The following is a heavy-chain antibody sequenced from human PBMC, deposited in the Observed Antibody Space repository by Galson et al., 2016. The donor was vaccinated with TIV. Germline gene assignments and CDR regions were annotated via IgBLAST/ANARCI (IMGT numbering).Heavy chain of an antibody. V-gene: IGHV1-69*04. CDR1: GGTFNSYD. J-gene: IGHJ4*02. CDR3: SSASHLVPTVHHY. Sequence: SVKVSCKASGGTFNSYDISWLRQIPGEGFEWMGRINPAVGLTKYAQRFQGRFTITAAYMELSSLRSEDTAVYYCSSASHLVPTVHHYWGQGTLVTVSP. D-gene: IGHD5-12*01. CDR2: INPAVGLT.